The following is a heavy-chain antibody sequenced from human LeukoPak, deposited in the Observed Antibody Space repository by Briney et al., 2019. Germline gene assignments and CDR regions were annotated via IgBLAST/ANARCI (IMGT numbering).Heavy chain of an antibody. CDR2: IYSGGST. V-gene: IGHV3-66*01. D-gene: IGHD5-18*01. Sequence: GGSLRLSCAASGFTVSSNYMSWVRQAPGKGLEWVSVIYSGGSTYYADSVKGRFTISRDNTKNTLYLQMNSLRAEDTAVYYCARDSGGIQLWYWGQGTLVTVSS. CDR1: GFTVSSNY. J-gene: IGHJ4*02. CDR3: ARDSGGIQLWY.